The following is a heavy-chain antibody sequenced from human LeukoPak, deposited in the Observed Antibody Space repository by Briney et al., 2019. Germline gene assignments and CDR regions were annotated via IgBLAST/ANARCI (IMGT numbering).Heavy chain of an antibody. J-gene: IGHJ3*02. CDR1: GFTFSSYG. CDR2: IRYDGCNK. Sequence: VQPGGSLRLSCAASGFTFSSYGMHWVRQAPGKGLEWVAFIRYDGCNKYYADSVKGRFTISRDNSKNTLYLQMNSLRAEDTAVYYCAGAGYDILTGAYYAFDIWGQGTMVTVSS. CDR3: AGAGYDILTGAYYAFDI. D-gene: IGHD3-9*01. V-gene: IGHV3-30*02.